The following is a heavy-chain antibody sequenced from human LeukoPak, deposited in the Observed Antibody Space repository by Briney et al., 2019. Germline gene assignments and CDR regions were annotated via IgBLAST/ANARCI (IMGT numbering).Heavy chain of an antibody. CDR2: INPNSGAT. V-gene: IGHV1-2*02. CDR1: GYTLTDYY. CDR3: ARGRRILGGPENAGDFFDF. J-gene: IGHJ4*01. D-gene: IGHD3-16*01. Sequence: ASVKVSCKASGYTLTDYYLHWVRQAPGHGLKWIGWINPNSGATHYAQSFQARVTMTRDTSIGSGYMELTGLESADTAVYYCARGRRILGGPENAGDFFDFWGQGSLVTVSS.